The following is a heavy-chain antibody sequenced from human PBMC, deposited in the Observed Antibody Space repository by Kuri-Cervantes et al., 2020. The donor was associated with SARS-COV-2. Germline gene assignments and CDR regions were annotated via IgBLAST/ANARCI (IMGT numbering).Heavy chain of an antibody. CDR1: GYTFTSYG. J-gene: IGHJ6*03. CDR3: ATGTTVTTGVYYYYYMDV. Sequence: ASVKVSCKASGYTFTSYGISWVRQAPGQGLEWMGWISAYNGNTNYAQKLQGRVTMTEDTSTDTAYMELSSLRSEDTAVYYCATGTTVTTGVYYYYYMDVWGKGTTVTVSS. V-gene: IGHV1-18*01. D-gene: IGHD4-17*01. CDR2: ISAYNGNT.